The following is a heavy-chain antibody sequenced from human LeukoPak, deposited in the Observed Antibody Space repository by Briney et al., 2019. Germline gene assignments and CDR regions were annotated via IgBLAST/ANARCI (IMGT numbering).Heavy chain of an antibody. CDR3: TSFQGDVDYYYYGMDV. D-gene: IGHD3-16*01. Sequence: GRSLRLSCTASGFTFGDYAMSWVRQAPGKGLEWVGFIRSKAYGGTTEYAASVKGRFTISRDDSKSIAYLQMNSLKTEDTAVYYCTSFQGDVDYYYYGMDVWGQGTTGTVSS. CDR2: IRSKAYGGTT. J-gene: IGHJ6*02. V-gene: IGHV3-49*04. CDR1: GFTFGDYA.